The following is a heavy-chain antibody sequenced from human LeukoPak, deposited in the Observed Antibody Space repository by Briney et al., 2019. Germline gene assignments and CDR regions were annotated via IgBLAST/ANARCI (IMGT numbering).Heavy chain of an antibody. CDR3: AKDHKSDDYGDYLDY. CDR1: GFTFSSYA. Sequence: QPGGSLRLSCAASGFTFSSYAMSWVRQAPGKGLEWVSAISGSGGSTYYADSVKGRFTISRDNSKNTLHLQMNSLRAEDTAVYYCAKDHKSDDYGDYLDYWGQGTLVTVSS. D-gene: IGHD4-17*01. J-gene: IGHJ4*02. V-gene: IGHV3-23*01. CDR2: ISGSGGST.